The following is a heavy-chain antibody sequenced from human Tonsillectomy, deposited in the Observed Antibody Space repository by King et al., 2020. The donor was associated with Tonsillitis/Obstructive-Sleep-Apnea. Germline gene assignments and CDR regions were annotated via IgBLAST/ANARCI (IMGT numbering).Heavy chain of an antibody. CDR1: GFTFGDYT. Sequence: VQLVESGGGLVPPGRSLRLSCSSSGFTFGDYTMSWVRQAPGKGLEWVGFIRSKAYGGTTEYAASVKGRFTISRDESKSIAYLQMNSLKTEDTAVYYCTRDSLGCGGDCYSDYWGQGTLLTVSS. J-gene: IGHJ4*02. D-gene: IGHD2-21*02. V-gene: IGHV3-49*04. CDR3: TRDSLGCGGDCYSDY. CDR2: IRSKAYGGTT.